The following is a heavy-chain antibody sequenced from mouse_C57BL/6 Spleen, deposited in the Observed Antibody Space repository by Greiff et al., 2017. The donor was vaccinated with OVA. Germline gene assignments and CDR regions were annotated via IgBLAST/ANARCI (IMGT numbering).Heavy chain of an antibody. J-gene: IGHJ1*03. V-gene: IGHV1-69*01. CDR1: GYTFTSYW. D-gene: IGHD4-1*01. CDR3: AREAGTRYCDV. Sequence: QVQLQQPGAELVMPGASVKLSCKASGYTFTSYWMHWVKQRPGQGLEWIGEIDPSDSYTNYNQKFKGKSTLTVDKSSSTAYMQLSSLTSEDSAVYYCAREAGTRYCDVWGTGTTVTVSS. CDR2: IDPSDSYT.